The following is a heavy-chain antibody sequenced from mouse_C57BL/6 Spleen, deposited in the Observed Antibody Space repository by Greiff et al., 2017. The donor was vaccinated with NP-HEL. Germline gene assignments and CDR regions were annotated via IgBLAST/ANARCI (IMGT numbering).Heavy chain of an antibody. CDR1: GYAFSSSW. CDR2: IYPGDGDT. CDR3: ARDGNWYFDV. J-gene: IGHJ1*03. D-gene: IGHD1-1*01. Sequence: QVQLQQSGPELVKPGASVKISCKASGYAFSSSWMNWVKQRPGKGLEWIGRIYPGDGDTNYNGKFKGKATLTADKSSSTAYMQLSSLTSEDSAVYFCARDGNWYFDVWGTGTTVTVSS. V-gene: IGHV1-82*01.